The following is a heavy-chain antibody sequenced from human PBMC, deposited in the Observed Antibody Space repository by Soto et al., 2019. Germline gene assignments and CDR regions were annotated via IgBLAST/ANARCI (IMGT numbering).Heavy chain of an antibody. D-gene: IGHD5-12*01. V-gene: IGHV1-18*01. CDR3: AREWDDSCYDPRAWFDY. Sequence: ASVKVSCKASGYTFTSYGISWVRQAPGQGLEWMGWISAYNGNTNYAQKLQGRVTMTTDTSTSTAYMELRSLRSDDTAVYYCAREWDDSCYDPRAWFDYWGQGTLVTVS. CDR1: GYTFTSYG. J-gene: IGHJ4*02. CDR2: ISAYNGNT.